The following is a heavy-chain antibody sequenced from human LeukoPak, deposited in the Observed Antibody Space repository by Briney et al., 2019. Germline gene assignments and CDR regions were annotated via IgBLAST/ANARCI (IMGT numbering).Heavy chain of an antibody. J-gene: IGHJ1*01. CDR1: GFTFSSYW. CDR3: ARGYCSSTSCSAEYFQH. D-gene: IGHD2-2*01. CDR2: INTDGSST. Sequence: GGSLRLSCAASGFTFSSYWMPWVRQAPGKGLVWVSRINTDGSSTSYADSVKGRFTISRDNAKNTLYLQMDSLRAEDTAVYYCARGYCSSTSCSAEYFQHWGQGTLVTVSS. V-gene: IGHV3-74*01.